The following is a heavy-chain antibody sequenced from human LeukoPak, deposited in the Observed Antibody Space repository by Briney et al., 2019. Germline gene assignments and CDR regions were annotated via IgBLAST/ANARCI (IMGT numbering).Heavy chain of an antibody. Sequence: GGSLRLSCAASGFTFSSYAMSWVRQAPGKGLEWVSAISGSGGSTYYADSVKGRFTISRDNSKNTLYLQMNSLRAEDTAVYYCAKSGPIWFGEEHNWFDRWGQGTLVIVSS. CDR3: AKSGPIWFGEEHNWFDR. J-gene: IGHJ5*02. CDR2: ISGSGGST. D-gene: IGHD3-10*01. V-gene: IGHV3-23*01. CDR1: GFTFSSYA.